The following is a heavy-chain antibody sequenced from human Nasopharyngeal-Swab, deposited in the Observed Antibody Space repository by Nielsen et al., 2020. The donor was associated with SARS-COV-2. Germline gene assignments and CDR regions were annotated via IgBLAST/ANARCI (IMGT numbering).Heavy chain of an antibody. V-gene: IGHV5-51*01. D-gene: IGHD3-3*01. Sequence: GESLKISCEGPGFFYTNYWIAWVRQVPGKGLEWLGIVYPADSDTTYNPSFQGQVTISADKSIRTDYLQWKSLKASDSAMYYCARDFDLSSGYDVWGQGTLVTVSS. CDR2: VYPADSDT. J-gene: IGHJ4*02. CDR1: GFFYTNYW. CDR3: ARDFDLSSGYDV.